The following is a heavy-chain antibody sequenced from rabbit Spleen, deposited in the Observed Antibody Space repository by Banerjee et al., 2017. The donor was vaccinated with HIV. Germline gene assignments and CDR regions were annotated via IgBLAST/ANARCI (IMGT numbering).Heavy chain of an antibody. D-gene: IGHD1-1*01. CDR1: GFSFSSSDY. Sequence: QSLEESGGGLVKPEASLTLTCTASGFSFSSSDYMCWVRQAPGKGLEWIACIDTGSSGFTYFATWAQGRFTCSKTSSTTVTLQMTRLTAADTATYFCARDTATSFSSYGMDLWGPGTLVTVS. J-gene: IGHJ6*01. CDR2: IDTGSSGFT. CDR3: ARDTATSFSSYGMDL. V-gene: IGHV1S40*01.